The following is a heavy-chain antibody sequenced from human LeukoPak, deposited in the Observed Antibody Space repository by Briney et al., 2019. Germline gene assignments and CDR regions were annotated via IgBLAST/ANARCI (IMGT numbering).Heavy chain of an antibody. V-gene: IGHV4-59*01. J-gene: IGHJ6*02. CDR1: GGSLSSYY. CDR3: ARDRNYYGPPYYYGMDV. Sequence: SETLSLTCTVSGGSLSSYYWSWIRQPPGKGLEWVGYIYNSGSTNYNPSLKSRVTISVDTSKNQFSLKLSSVTAADTAVYYCARDRNYYGPPYYYGMDVWGQGTTVTVSS. D-gene: IGHD3-22*01. CDR2: IYNSGST.